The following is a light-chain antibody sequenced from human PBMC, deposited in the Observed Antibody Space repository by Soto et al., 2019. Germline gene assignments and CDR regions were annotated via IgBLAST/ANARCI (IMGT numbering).Light chain of an antibody. J-gene: IGLJ2*01. Sequence: SSELTQPPSVSVSPGQTASITCSGDKLGDKYACWYQQKPGQSPVLVIYQDSKRPSGIPERFSGSNSGNTATLTISGTQAMDEADYYCQAWDSSTHVVFGGGTSSPS. CDR3: QAWDSSTHVV. CDR2: QDS. CDR1: KLGDKY. V-gene: IGLV3-1*01.